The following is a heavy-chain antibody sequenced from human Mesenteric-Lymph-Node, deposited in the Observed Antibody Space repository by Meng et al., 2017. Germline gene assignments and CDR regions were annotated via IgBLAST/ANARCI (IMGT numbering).Heavy chain of an antibody. CDR3: ARVSSGWDYFDY. D-gene: IGHD6-19*01. CDR2: IYYSGST. CDR1: GGSVSSGGYY. Sequence: QVQLEESGPGLVKPSHTLSLACTVSGGSVSSGGYYWTWIRQHPGKGLEWFGHIYYSGSTFYNPSLKRRVIISIDTSKNQFSLNLRSVTAADTAVYYCARVSSGWDYFDYWGQGTLVTVSS. J-gene: IGHJ4*02. V-gene: IGHV4-31*03.